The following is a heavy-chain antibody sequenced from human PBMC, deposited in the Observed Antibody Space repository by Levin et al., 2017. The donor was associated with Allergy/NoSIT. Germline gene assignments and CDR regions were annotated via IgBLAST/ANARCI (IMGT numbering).Heavy chain of an antibody. CDR3: ARIAAAGSVDY. CDR2: IYYSGST. J-gene: IGHJ4*02. Sequence: SETLSLTCTVSGGSISSYYWSWIRQPPGKGLEWIGYIYYSGSTNYNPSLKSRVTISVDTSKNQFSLKLSSVTAADTAVYYCARIAAAGSVDYWGQGTLVTVSS. CDR1: GGSISSYY. V-gene: IGHV4-59*08. D-gene: IGHD6-13*01.